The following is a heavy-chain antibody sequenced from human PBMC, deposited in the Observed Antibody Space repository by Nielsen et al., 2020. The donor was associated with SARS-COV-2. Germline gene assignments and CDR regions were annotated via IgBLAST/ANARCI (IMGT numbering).Heavy chain of an antibody. V-gene: IGHV3-9*01. CDR1: GFTLDDYA. CDR2: ISWNSGSI. Sequence: SLKISCAASGFTLDDYAMHWVRQAPGKGLEWVSGISWNSGSIGYADSVKGRFTISRDNAKNSLYLQMNSLRAEDTALYYCAKDISWGYYDSTTGGPYFDYWGQGTLVTVSS. J-gene: IGHJ4*02. CDR3: AKDISWGYYDSTTGGPYFDY. D-gene: IGHD3-22*01.